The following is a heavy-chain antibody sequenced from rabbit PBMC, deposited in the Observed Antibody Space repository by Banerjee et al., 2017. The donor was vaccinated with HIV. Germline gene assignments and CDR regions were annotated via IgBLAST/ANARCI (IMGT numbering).Heavy chain of an antibody. CDR1: GFSFSNKYV. J-gene: IGHJ4*01. CDR3: ARDGGYGDYGYASNL. CDR2: INSSSGNT. V-gene: IGHV1S45*01. D-gene: IGHD6-1*01. Sequence: QEQLEESGGDLVKPEGSLTLTCTASGFSFSNKYVMCWVRQAPGKGLEWIACINSSSGNTVYATWAKGRFTISKTSSTTVTLQMTSLTAADTATYFCARDGGYGDYGYASNLWGPGTLVTVS.